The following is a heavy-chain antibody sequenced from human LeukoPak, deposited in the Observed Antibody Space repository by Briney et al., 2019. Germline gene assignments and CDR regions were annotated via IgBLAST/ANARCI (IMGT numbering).Heavy chain of an antibody. D-gene: IGHD6-13*01. CDR1: GGTFSSYA. V-gene: IGHV1-69*05. J-gene: IGHJ4*02. Sequence: ASVKVSCKASGGTFSSYAISWVRQAPGQGLEWMGGIIPIFGTANYAQKFQGRVTITTDESTSTAYMELSSLRSEDTAVFYCANSAAAPFYFDYWGQGTLVTASS. CDR3: ANSAAAPFYFDY. CDR2: IIPIFGTA.